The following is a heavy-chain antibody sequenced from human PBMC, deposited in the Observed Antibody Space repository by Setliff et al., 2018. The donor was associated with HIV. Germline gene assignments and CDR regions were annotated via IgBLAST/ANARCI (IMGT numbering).Heavy chain of an antibody. V-gene: IGHV1-8*02. Sequence: ASVKVSCKASGYTFISYDINWVRQAAGQGLEWVGWMSPNTGNTGYAQKFQGRVTMTRDTSIGTAYMELNNLKFEDTAVYYCARARRDSYDRGRRNHYYIDVWGKGTPVTVSS. CDR2: MSPNTGNT. CDR3: ARARRDSYDRGRRNHYYIDV. CDR1: GYTFISYD. D-gene: IGHD3-22*01. J-gene: IGHJ6*03.